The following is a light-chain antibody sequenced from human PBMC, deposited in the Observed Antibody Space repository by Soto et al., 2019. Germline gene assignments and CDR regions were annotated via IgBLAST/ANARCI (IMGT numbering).Light chain of an antibody. CDR2: YVS. Sequence: QSALTQPASVSGSPGQSINISCSGTSSDVGGYNYVSWYQHHPGKAPKLMIYYVSDRPSGVSNRFSGSKSGNTASLTISGLQAEDEADYYCSSYTSTNTWVFGGGTKLTVL. CDR3: SSYTSTNTWV. V-gene: IGLV2-14*03. CDR1: SSDVGGYNY. J-gene: IGLJ3*02.